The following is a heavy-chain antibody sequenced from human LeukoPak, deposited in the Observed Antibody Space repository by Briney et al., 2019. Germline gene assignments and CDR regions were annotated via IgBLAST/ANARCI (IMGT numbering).Heavy chain of an antibody. J-gene: IGHJ4*02. CDR2: IYSGGST. Sequence: PGGSLRLSCAASGFTVSSNYMSWVRQAPGKGLEWVSVIYSGGSTYYADSVKGRFTISRDNSKNTLYLQMNYLRDEDTAVYYCARWIGGAAVDYWGQGTLVTVSS. V-gene: IGHV3-66*01. D-gene: IGHD3-10*01. CDR3: ARWIGGAAVDY. CDR1: GFTVSSNY.